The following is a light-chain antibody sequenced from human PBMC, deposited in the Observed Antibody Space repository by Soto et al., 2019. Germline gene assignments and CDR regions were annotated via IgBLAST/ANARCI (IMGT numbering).Light chain of an antibody. CDR1: QSISTW. V-gene: IGKV1-39*01. CDR3: QRSYSTPIT. CDR2: AAS. Sequence: DIQMTQSPSTLPASVGDRVTITCRASQSISTWLAWYQQKPGKAPNLLIYAASSLQSGVPSRFSGSGSGTDFTLTISSLQPEDFATYYCQRSYSTPITFGQGTRLEIK. J-gene: IGKJ5*01.